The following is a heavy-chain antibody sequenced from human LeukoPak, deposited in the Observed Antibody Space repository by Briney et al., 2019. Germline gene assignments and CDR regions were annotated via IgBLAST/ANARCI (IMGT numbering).Heavy chain of an antibody. CDR1: GFTFSSYA. CDR2: ISSNGGST. J-gene: IGHJ6*02. CDR3: ARAGYYDSSGYYYYYYGMDV. Sequence: GGSLRLSCAASGFTFSSYAMHWVRQAPGKGLEYVSAISSNGGSTYYANSVKGRFTISRDNSKNTLYLQMGSLRAEDMAVYYCARAGYYDSSGYYYYYYGMDVWGQGTTVTVSS. V-gene: IGHV3-64*01. D-gene: IGHD3-22*01.